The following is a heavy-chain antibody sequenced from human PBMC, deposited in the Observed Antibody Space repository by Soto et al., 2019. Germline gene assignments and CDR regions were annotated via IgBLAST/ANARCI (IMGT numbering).Heavy chain of an antibody. V-gene: IGHV1-2*02. CDR1: RDTFTSYY. CDR3: ARVIRGAYYNSPLDT. D-gene: IGHD3-10*01. J-gene: IGHJ5*02. Sequence: ASVKVSCKAPRDTFTSYYINWVRQAPGQGLEWMGWINPYSGGADYAQSFQGRVTMTRDTSISTVYMELSRLRFDDTAVYYCARVIRGAYYNSPLDTWGQGTVVTVSS. CDR2: INPYSGGA.